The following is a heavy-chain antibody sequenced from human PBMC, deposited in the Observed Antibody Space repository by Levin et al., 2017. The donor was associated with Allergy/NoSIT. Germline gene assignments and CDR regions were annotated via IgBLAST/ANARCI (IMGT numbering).Heavy chain of an antibody. V-gene: IGHV4-59*01. CDR3: ARTEGGGDYGYDY. CDR2: IYYSGST. J-gene: IGHJ4*02. D-gene: IGHD2-21*02. CDR1: GGSISSYY. Sequence: PSQTLSLTCTVSGGSISSYYWSWIRQPPGKGLEWIGYIYYSGSTNYNPSLKSRVTISVDTSKNQFSLKLSSVTAADTAVYYCARTEGGGDYGYDYWGQGTLVTVSS.